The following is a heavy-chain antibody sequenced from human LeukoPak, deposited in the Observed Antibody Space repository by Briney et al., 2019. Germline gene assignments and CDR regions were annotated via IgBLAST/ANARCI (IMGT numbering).Heavy chain of an antibody. D-gene: IGHD4-17*01. CDR2: INHSGST. CDR1: GGSFSGYY. CDR3: AGVGRTTVTR. J-gene: IGHJ4*02. V-gene: IGHV4-34*01. Sequence: SETLSLTCAVYGGSFSGYYWSWIRQPPGKGLEWIGEINHSGSTNYNPSLKSRVTISVDTSKNQFSLKLSSVTAADTAVYYCAGVGRTTVTRWGQGTLVTVSS.